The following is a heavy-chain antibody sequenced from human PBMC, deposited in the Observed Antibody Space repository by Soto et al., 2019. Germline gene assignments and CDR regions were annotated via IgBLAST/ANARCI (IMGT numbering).Heavy chain of an antibody. CDR1: GGSISSGGYY. D-gene: IGHD4-17*01. Sequence: QVQLQESGPGLVKPSQTLSLTCTVSGGSISSGGYYWSWIRQHPGKGLEWIGYIYYSGSTYYNPSPKSRVTIAVAPSKNQFSLKLSSVTAADTAVYYCARDADYGDYKNNWFDPWGQGTLVTVSS. CDR3: ARDADYGDYKNNWFDP. V-gene: IGHV4-31*03. CDR2: IYYSGST. J-gene: IGHJ5*02.